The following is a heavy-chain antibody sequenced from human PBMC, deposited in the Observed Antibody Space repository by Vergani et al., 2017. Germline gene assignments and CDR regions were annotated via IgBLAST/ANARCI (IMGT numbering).Heavy chain of an antibody. D-gene: IGHD5-18*01. Sequence: QLHLQESGPGLVKPSETLSLTCTVSGGSITSSSYYWGWIRQPPGKGLEWIGNIYHSGGAYYNPSLKGRVTISVDTSKNQFSLKLSSVTAADTAVYYCASSGYSYGYYFDYWGQGTLVTVSS. CDR2: IYHSGGA. J-gene: IGHJ4*02. V-gene: IGHV4-39*07. CDR3: ASSGYSYGYYFDY. CDR1: GGSITSSSYY.